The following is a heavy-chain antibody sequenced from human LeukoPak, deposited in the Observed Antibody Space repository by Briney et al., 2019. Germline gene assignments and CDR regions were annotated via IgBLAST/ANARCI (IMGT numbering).Heavy chain of an antibody. CDR1: GYTFTSYD. D-gene: IGHD3-3*01. V-gene: IGHV1-8*03. CDR2: MNPNSGNT. Sequence: ASVKVSCKASGYTFTSYDINRVRQATGQGLEWMGWMNPNSGNTGYAQKCQGRVTITRNTSISTAYMELSSLRSEDTAVYYCARGPTYYDFWSGYYRAGAFDIWGQGTMVTVSS. CDR3: ARGPTYYDFWSGYYRAGAFDI. J-gene: IGHJ3*02.